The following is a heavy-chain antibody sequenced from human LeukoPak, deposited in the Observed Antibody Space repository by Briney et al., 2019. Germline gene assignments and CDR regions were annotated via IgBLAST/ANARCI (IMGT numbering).Heavy chain of an antibody. V-gene: IGHV1-58*01. J-gene: IGHJ5*02. CDR1: GFTFTSSA. D-gene: IGHD3-22*01. CDR2: IVVGSGNT. CDR3: AADTPPDDYYDSSGYYR. Sequence: SVKVSCKASGFTFTSSAVQWVRQARGQRLEWIGWIVVGSGNTNYAQKFQERVTITRDMSTSTAYMELSSLRSEDTAVYYCAADTPPDDYYDSSGYYRWGQGTPVTASS.